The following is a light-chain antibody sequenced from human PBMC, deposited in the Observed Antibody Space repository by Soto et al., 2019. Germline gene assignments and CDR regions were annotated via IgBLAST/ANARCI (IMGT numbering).Light chain of an antibody. V-gene: IGKV3-15*01. CDR2: GAS. J-gene: IGKJ2*01. CDR1: QSISTN. CDR3: QQFDNWPPTYT. Sequence: EIVMTQSPATLSVSPGERATLSCRTSQSISTNLAWHQQKPGQAPRLLIYGASTRATGIPGRFSGSGSGTEFSLTISSLQSEDFAVYYCQQFDNWPPTYTFGQGTRLEIK.